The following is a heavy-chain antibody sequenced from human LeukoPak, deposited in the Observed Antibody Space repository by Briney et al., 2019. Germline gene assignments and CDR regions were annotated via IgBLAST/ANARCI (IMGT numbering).Heavy chain of an antibody. D-gene: IGHD1-14*01. CDR3: ASGKGNPTAGNFYYYMDV. CDR2: INPNSGGT. Sequence: GASVKVSCKASGYTFTGYYMHWVRQAPGQGLEWMGWINPNSGGTNYAQKFQGRVTMTRDTSISIGYMELSRLRSDDTAVYYCASGKGNPTAGNFYYYMDVWGKGTTVTVSS. J-gene: IGHJ6*03. CDR1: GYTFTGYY. V-gene: IGHV1-2*02.